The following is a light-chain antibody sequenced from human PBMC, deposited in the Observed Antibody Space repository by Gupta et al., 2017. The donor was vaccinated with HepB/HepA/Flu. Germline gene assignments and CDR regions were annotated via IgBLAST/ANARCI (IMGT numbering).Light chain of an antibody. V-gene: IGKV1-39*01. CDR1: QSISSY. CDR2: AAS. Sequence: DIQMTQSLSSLSASVGDRVTITCRASQSISSYLNWYQQKPGKAPKLLIYAASSLQSGVPSRFSGSGSGTDFTLTISSLQPEDFATYYCQQNYSTPFTFGPGTKVDIK. CDR3: QQNYSTPFT. J-gene: IGKJ3*01.